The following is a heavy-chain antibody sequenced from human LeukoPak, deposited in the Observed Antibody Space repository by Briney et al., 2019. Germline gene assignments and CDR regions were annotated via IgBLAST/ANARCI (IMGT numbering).Heavy chain of an antibody. D-gene: IGHD3-9*01. J-gene: IGHJ4*02. V-gene: IGHV3-33*06. CDR1: GFTFSSYG. CDR3: AKWGDYDVLTGYYVSDY. Sequence: GGSLRLSCAASGFTFSSYGMHWVRQAPGKGLEWVAVIWYDGSNKYYADSVKGRFTISRDNSKNTVFLQMNSLRAEDTAVYYCAKWGDYDVLTGYYVSDYWGQGTLVTVSS. CDR2: IWYDGSNK.